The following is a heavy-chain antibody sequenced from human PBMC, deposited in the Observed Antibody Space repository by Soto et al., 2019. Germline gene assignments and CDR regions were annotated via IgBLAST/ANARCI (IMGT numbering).Heavy chain of an antibody. D-gene: IGHD2-2*01. V-gene: IGHV1-3*01. CDR3: AREFSAAPINWFDP. CDR2: INAGNGNT. Sequence: ASVKVSCKAAGYTFTSYAMHLVRQAPGQRLEWMGWINAGNGNTKYSQKFQGRVTITRDTSASTAYMELSSLRSEDTAVYYCAREFSAAPINWFDPWGQGTLGTVSS. CDR1: GYTFTSYA. J-gene: IGHJ5*02.